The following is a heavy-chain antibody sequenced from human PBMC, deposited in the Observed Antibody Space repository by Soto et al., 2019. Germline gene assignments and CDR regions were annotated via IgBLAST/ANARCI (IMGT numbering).Heavy chain of an antibody. CDR1: GFTFSTYA. D-gene: IGHD2-15*01. Sequence: GGSLRLSCAASGFTFSTYAMSWVRQAPGKGLEWVSAISGSGGSAYYADSVEGRFTISRDNSKSTLFLQMNSLRAEDTAVYYCAKVTAGGDIVVVAAALGYFQHWGQGTLVTVSS. CDR3: AKVTAGGDIVVVAAALGYFQH. CDR2: ISGSGGSA. J-gene: IGHJ1*01. V-gene: IGHV3-23*01.